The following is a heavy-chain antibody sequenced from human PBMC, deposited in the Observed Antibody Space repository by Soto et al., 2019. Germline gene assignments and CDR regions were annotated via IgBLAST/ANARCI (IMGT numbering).Heavy chain of an antibody. CDR2: INHSGST. CDR3: ALEGLQSRGYYYMDV. V-gene: IGHV4-34*01. Sequence: PSETLSLTCAVYGGSFSGYYWSWIRQPPGKGLEWIGEINHSGSTNCNPSLKSRVTISVDTSKNQFSLKLSSVTAAVTAVYYCALEGLQSRGYYYMDVWGKGTTVTVSS. CDR1: GGSFSGYY. J-gene: IGHJ6*03. D-gene: IGHD4-4*01.